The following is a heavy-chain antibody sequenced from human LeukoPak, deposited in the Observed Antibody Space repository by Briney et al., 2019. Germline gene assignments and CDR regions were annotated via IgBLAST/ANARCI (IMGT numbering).Heavy chain of an antibody. CDR1: GLTFSRYD. J-gene: IGHJ1*01. V-gene: IGHV3-30*03. Sequence: PWRSLRLSCAASGLTFSRYDMHWVRQAPGKGLEWVAVISNDGRYQYYADSVKGRFTISRDNSKNTLYLQMNSLKFEDRAVYYCASRSGRAEYFQYWGQGTLVTISS. D-gene: IGHD6-19*01. CDR2: ISNDGRYQ. CDR3: ASRSGRAEYFQY.